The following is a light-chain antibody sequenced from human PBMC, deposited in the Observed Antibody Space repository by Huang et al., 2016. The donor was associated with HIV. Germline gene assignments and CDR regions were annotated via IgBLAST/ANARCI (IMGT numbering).Light chain of an antibody. CDR1: QDISTN. Sequence: IQLTQSPSSLSASVGDRVTITCRASQDISTNLAWYQQKPGEAPKVLIDAASTLQSGVPSRFSGSVSGIYFTLTITNLQPEDFTTYYCQQLNNYPITFGQGTRLDIK. CDR3: QQLNNYPIT. V-gene: IGKV1-9*01. J-gene: IGKJ5*01. CDR2: AAS.